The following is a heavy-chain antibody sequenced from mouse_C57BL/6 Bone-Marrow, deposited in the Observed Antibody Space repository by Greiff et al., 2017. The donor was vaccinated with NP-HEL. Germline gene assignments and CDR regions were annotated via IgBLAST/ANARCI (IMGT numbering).Heavy chain of an antibody. CDR2: FYPGSGSI. D-gene: IGHD1-1*01. CDR3: ARHEDRYYYGSSHFDY. Sequence: QVQLQQSGAELVKPGASVKLSCKASGYTFTEYTIHWVKQRSGQGLEWIGWFYPGSGSIKYNEKFKDKATLTADKSSSTVYMELSRLTSEDSAVYFGARHEDRYYYGSSHFDYWGQGTTLTVSS. V-gene: IGHV1-62-2*01. J-gene: IGHJ2*01. CDR1: GYTFTEYT.